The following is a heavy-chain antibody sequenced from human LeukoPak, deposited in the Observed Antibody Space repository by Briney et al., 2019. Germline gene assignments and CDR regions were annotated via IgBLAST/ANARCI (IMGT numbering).Heavy chain of an antibody. V-gene: IGHV3-23*01. J-gene: IGHJ4*02. CDR1: GFTFSSYA. CDR2: ISGSGGST. CDR3: AKDTISGSYSLYYFDY. D-gene: IGHD3-10*01. Sequence: GGSLRLSCAASGFTFSSYAMSWVRQAPGKGLEWVSAISGSGGSTYYADSVKGRFTISRDNSKNTLYLQMNSLRAEDTAVYYCAKDTISGSYSLYYFDYWGQGTLVTVSS.